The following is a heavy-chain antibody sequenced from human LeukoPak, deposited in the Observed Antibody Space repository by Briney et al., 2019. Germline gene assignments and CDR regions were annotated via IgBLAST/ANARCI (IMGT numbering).Heavy chain of an antibody. Sequence: GRSLRLSCAASGFTFSSYGMHWVREAPGKGVEWVAVISYDGSNKYYADSVKGRFTISRDNSKNTLYLQMNSLRAEDTAVYYCAKGEDDILTGYQDAFDIWGQGTMVTVSS. CDR1: GFTFSSYG. CDR3: AKGEDDILTGYQDAFDI. D-gene: IGHD3-9*01. V-gene: IGHV3-30*18. CDR2: ISYDGSNK. J-gene: IGHJ3*02.